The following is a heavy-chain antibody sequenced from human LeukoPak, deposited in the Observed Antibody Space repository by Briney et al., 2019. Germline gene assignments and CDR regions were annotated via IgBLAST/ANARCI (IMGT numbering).Heavy chain of an antibody. V-gene: IGHV3-23*01. J-gene: IGHJ6*02. D-gene: IGHD2-8*02. CDR2: ISGSGGST. CDR3: AKAWWSKPYYYGMDV. CDR1: GFTFSSYA. Sequence: GGSLRLSCAASGFTFSSYAMSWVRQAPGKGLEWVSAISGSGGSTYYADSVKGRFTISRDNSRNTLYLQMNSLRAEDTAVYYCAKAWWSKPYYYGMDVWGQGTTVTVSS.